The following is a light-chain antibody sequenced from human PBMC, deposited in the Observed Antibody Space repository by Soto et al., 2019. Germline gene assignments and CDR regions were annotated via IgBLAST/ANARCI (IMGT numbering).Light chain of an antibody. Sequence: QSPLTQPPSASGTPGQSVTISCTGTSSDVGGYNYVSWYQQNPGKVPNLMIYEVNKRPSGVPDRFSGSKSGNTASLTVSGLQAEDEADYYCTSYAGGNNVFGTGTKVTVL. J-gene: IGLJ1*01. CDR2: EVN. CDR1: SSDVGGYNY. CDR3: TSYAGGNNV. V-gene: IGLV2-8*01.